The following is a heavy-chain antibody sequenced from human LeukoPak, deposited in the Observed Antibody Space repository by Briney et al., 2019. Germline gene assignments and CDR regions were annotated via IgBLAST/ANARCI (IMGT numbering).Heavy chain of an antibody. CDR2: IYTSGST. CDR1: GGSISSYY. D-gene: IGHD2/OR15-2a*01. V-gene: IGHV4-4*07. CDR3: AIDWAPREGLFYWFVP. Sequence: SEALSLTCTVAGGSISSYYWSWIRQPAGKGLEWIGRIYTSGSTNYNPSLKSRVTMSVDTSKNQFSLKLSSVTAADTAVYYCAIDWAPREGLFYWFVPWGQGTLVTVSS. J-gene: IGHJ5*02.